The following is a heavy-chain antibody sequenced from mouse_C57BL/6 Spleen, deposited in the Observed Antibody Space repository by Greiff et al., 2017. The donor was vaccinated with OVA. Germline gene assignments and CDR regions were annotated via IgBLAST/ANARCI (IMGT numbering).Heavy chain of an antibody. CDR3: ARYGSSPYFDY. CDR1: GYSITSGYY. V-gene: IGHV3-6*01. Sequence: DVHLVESGPGLVKPSQSLSLTCSVTGYSITSGYYWNWIRQFPGNKLEWMGYISYDGSNNYNPSLKNRISITRDTSKNQFFLKLNSVTTEDTATYYCARYGSSPYFDYWGQGTTLTVSS. D-gene: IGHD1-1*01. CDR2: ISYDGSN. J-gene: IGHJ2*01.